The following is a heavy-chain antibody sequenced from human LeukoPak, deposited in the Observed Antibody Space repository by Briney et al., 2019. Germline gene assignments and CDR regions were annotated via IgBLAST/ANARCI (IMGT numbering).Heavy chain of an antibody. CDR1: GGSISSSSYY. CDR2: IYHSGST. CDR3: ARQSYGSGIDY. J-gene: IGHJ4*02. V-gene: IGHV4-39*07. Sequence: SETLSLTCTVSGGSISSSSYYWHWIRQPPGKGLEWIGSIYHSGSTYYNPSLKSRVTISVDTSKNQFSLKLSSVTAADTAVYYCARQSYGSGIDYWGQGTLVTVSS. D-gene: IGHD3-10*01.